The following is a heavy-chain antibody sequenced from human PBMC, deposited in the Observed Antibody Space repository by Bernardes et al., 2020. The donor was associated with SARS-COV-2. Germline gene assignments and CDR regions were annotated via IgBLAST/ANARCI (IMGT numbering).Heavy chain of an antibody. V-gene: IGHV4-39*01. CDR3: ARRYIGSIQS. J-gene: IGHJ5*01. D-gene: IGHD1-1*01. Sequence: SETLSLTCTVSGDSIITSRYSWDWIRRPPGKGLEWVASMYSSGATHYGPSFTSRVSISMDTSKNQFSLKVISVTASDTAVYYCARRYIGSIQSWGHGTLVTVSS. CDR1: GDSIITSRYS. CDR2: MYSSGAT.